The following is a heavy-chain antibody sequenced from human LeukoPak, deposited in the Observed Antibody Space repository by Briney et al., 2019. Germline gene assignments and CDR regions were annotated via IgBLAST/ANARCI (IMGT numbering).Heavy chain of an antibody. CDR2: ISGNAGST. D-gene: IGHD2-15*01. J-gene: IGHJ4*02. CDR1: GFTLSSYA. V-gene: IGHV3-23*01. CDR3: ARQLGFCSDGTCHFDS. Sequence: PGGSLRLSCAASGFTLSSYAMSWVRQAPGKGLEWVSLISGNAGSTYYADSVKGRFTISRDITKNTVSLHMNSLRVEDTAIYYCARQLGFCSDGTCHFDSWGQGTLVTVSS.